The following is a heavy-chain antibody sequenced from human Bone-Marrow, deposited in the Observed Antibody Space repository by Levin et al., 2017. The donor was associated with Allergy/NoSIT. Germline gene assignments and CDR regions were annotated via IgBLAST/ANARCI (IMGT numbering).Heavy chain of an antibody. J-gene: IGHJ2*01. V-gene: IGHV3-74*01. D-gene: IGHD2-15*01. CDR3: ARDLLKVAWYFDL. CDR2: INIDESGA. CDR1: GFTFGDYW. Sequence: GSLRLSCAASGFTFGDYWMHWVRQVPGKGLMWVARINIDESGATYADSVKGRFTISRDNAKSTLYLQMNSLRAEDTAVYYCARDLLKVAWYFDLWGRGTLVTVSS.